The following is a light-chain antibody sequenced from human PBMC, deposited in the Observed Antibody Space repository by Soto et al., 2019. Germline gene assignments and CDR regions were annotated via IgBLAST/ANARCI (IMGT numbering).Light chain of an antibody. J-gene: IGLJ2*01. V-gene: IGLV2-8*01. CDR3: NSYAGNNNIL. CDR1: SNNY. CDR2: EVT. Sequence: QSALTQPPSASGSLGQSVTISCTGFSNNYVSWYQQHPDKAPKLMIYEVTKRPSGDPDRFSGSKSGDTASLTVSGLQAEDEADYYCNSYAGNNNILFGGGTKLTVL.